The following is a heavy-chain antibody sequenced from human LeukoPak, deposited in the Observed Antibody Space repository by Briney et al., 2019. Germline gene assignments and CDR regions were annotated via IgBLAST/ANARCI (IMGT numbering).Heavy chain of an antibody. CDR1: GGSISSSIYY. CDR2: IYYSGST. J-gene: IGHJ3*02. Sequence: SETLSLTCTVSGGSISSSIYYWGWIRQPPGKGLEWIGSIYYSGSTYYNSSLGSRVTISVDTSKNQFSLKMDSVAAADTAVYYCASPGIAVAGTGGAFDIWGQGTMVTVSS. D-gene: IGHD6-19*01. V-gene: IGHV4-39*01. CDR3: ASPGIAVAGTGGAFDI.